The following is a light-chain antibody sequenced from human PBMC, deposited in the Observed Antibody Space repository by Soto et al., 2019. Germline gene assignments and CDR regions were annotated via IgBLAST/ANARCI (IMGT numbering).Light chain of an antibody. Sequence: AIQMTPSPSSLSASVGDRVTMTCRASQGIRNDLGWYQQKPGKAPKLLIYAASSLQSGVPSRFSGSGSGTDFTLTISSLQPEDFATYYCLQDYNYPRFGGGTKVDIK. J-gene: IGKJ4*01. V-gene: IGKV1-6*02. CDR3: LQDYNYPR. CDR1: QGIRND. CDR2: AAS.